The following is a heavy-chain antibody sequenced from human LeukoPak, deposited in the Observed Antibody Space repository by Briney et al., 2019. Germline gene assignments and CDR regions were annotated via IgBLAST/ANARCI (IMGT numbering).Heavy chain of an antibody. D-gene: IGHD3/OR15-3a*01. CDR1: GGSFSGYY. Sequence: PSETLSLTCAVYGGSFSGYYWSWIRQPPGKGLEWIGEINHSGSTNYNPSLKSRVTISADTSKNQFSLKLSSVTAADTAVYYCARVDWSAVYYYYGMDVWGQGTTVTVSS. CDR3: ARVDWSAVYYYYGMDV. CDR2: INHSGST. V-gene: IGHV4-34*01. J-gene: IGHJ6*02.